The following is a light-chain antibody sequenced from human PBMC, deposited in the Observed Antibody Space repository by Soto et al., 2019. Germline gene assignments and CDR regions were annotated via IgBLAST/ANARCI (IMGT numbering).Light chain of an antibody. J-gene: IGKJ1*01. Sequence: QMTQSPSSLSASVGDRVTITCRASQGIRSDLAWYQQKPGKVPKLLIYGASRLESGVPSRFSGSGFGTDFTLTISSLQPEDFATYYCLQDYNYPWAFGQGTKVEIK. CDR3: LQDYNYPWA. CDR2: GAS. V-gene: IGKV1-6*01. CDR1: QGIRSD.